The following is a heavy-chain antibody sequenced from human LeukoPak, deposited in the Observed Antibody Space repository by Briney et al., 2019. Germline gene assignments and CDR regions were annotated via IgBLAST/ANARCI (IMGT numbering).Heavy chain of an antibody. CDR1: GGSISSSSYY. D-gene: IGHD6-19*01. Sequence: SETLSLTCTVSGGSISSSSYYWGWIRQPPGKGLEWIGSIYYSGSTYYNPSLKSRVTISVDTSKNQFSLKLSSVTAADTAVYYCARDLEYSSGWYRSTGFDYWGQGTLVTVSS. V-gene: IGHV4-39*07. CDR2: IYYSGST. CDR3: ARDLEYSSGWYRSTGFDY. J-gene: IGHJ4*02.